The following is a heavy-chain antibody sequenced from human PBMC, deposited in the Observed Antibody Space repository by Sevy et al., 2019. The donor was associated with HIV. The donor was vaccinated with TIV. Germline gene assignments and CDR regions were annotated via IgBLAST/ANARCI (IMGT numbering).Heavy chain of an antibody. CDR1: GGSISSSTYY. J-gene: IGHJ4*02. CDR3: ARLGGLRFFDWSALNYFDY. CDR2: VYFTGST. D-gene: IGHD3-9*01. Sequence: SETLSLTCSVSGGSISSSTYYWGWIRQPPGRGLEWIGSVYFTGSTYYNPSLKSRVTISVDTSKNEFSLKVNSVTAADTDVYYCARLGGLRFFDWSALNYFDYWGQGTLVTVSS. V-gene: IGHV4-39*01.